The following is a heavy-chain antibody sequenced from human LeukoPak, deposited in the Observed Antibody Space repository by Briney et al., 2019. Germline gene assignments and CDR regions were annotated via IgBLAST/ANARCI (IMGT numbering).Heavy chain of an antibody. CDR2: ISSSSSYI. CDR1: GFTVSSYS. CDR3: ARVSSSWYSNYWFDP. J-gene: IGHJ5*02. Sequence: GGSLRLAWAAAGFTVSSYSMNWVRQAPGKGREWVSSISSSSSYIYYADSVKGRFTISRDNAKNSLYLQMNSLRAEDTAVYYCARVSSSWYSNYWFDPWGQGTLVTVSS. D-gene: IGHD6-13*01. V-gene: IGHV3-21*01.